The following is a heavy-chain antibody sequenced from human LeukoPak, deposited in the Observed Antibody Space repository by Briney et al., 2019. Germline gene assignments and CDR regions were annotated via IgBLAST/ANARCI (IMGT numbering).Heavy chain of an antibody. J-gene: IGHJ4*02. CDR2: IYSGGST. CDR3: AREGICSYGPWDY. D-gene: IGHD5-18*01. V-gene: IGHV3-53*01. CDR1: GFTVSSNY. Sequence: GGSLRLSCAASGFTVSSNYMSWDRQAPGKGLEWVSVIYSGGSTYYADSVKGRFTISRDNSKNTLYLQMNSLRAEDTAVYYCAREGICSYGPWDYWGQGTLVTVSS.